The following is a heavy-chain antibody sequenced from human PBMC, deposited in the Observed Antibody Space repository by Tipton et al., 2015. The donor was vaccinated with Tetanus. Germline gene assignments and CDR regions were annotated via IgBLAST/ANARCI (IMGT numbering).Heavy chain of an antibody. CDR2: ISSTSAYI. CDR1: GSIFSSYT. Sequence: SLRLSCGVSGSIFSSYTMNWVRQAPGKGLEWVASISSTSAYIYYADSLKGRFTISRDNAKNSLYLQMNSLRAEDTAVYYCASGSALDYWGQGTLVTVSS. V-gene: IGHV3-21*01. CDR3: ASGSALDY. D-gene: IGHD6-25*01. J-gene: IGHJ4*02.